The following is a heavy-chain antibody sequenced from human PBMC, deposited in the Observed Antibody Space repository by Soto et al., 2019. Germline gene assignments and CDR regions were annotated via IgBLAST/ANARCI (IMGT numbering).Heavy chain of an antibody. V-gene: IGHV3-23*01. Sequence: PGGSLRLSCAASGFSFSIYAMSWVRQAPGKGLEWVSGISGRGGSTFYADSVEGRFTISRDNSKNTLYLQMNSLRAEDTAVYYCAKEKSHVVVAATSFDVRGQGTLVTVSS. CDR2: ISGRGGST. D-gene: IGHD2-15*01. J-gene: IGHJ4*02. CDR3: AKEKSHVVVAATSFDV. CDR1: GFSFSIYA.